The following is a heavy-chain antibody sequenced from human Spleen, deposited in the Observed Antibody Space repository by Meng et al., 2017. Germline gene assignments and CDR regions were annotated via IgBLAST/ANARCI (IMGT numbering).Heavy chain of an antibody. CDR3: AGVDVDTGVPS. V-gene: IGHV4-34*01. CDR1: GGSFSGYY. CDR2: INHSGST. J-gene: IGHJ5*02. D-gene: IGHD5-18*01. Sequence: QVQLQQWGAGLLKPSETLSLPCAVYGGSFSGYYWSWIRQPPGKGLEWIGEINHSGSTNYKPSLKSRVTISVDTSKNQFSLILTSVTAADTATYYCAGVDVDTGVPSWGQGTLVTVSS.